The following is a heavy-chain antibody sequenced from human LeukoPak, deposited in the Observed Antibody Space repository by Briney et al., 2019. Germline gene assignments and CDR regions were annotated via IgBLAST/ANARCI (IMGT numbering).Heavy chain of an antibody. CDR1: GGSISSYY. D-gene: IGHD6-19*01. CDR3: ASSDYSSGWYVDY. J-gene: IGHJ4*02. V-gene: IGHV4-59*01. CDR2: IYYSGST. Sequence: SETLSLTCTVSGGSISSYYWGWIRQPPGKGLEWIGYIYYSGSTNYNPSLKSRVTISVDTSKNQFSLKLSSVTAADTAVYYCASSDYSSGWYVDYWGQGTLVTVSS.